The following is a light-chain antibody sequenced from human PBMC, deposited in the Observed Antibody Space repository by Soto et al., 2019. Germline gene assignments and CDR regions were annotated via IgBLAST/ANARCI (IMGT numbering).Light chain of an antibody. J-gene: IGLJ3*02. CDR2: LNSDGSH. CDR1: SGHSSYA. Sequence: QPVLTQSPSASASLGASVKLTCTLSSGHSSYAIAWHQQQPEKGPRYLMKLNSDGSHNKGDGIPDRFSGSSSGAERYPTISSLQSEDEADYYCQTWGTGIQVFGGGTKLTVL. CDR3: QTWGTGIQV. V-gene: IGLV4-69*01.